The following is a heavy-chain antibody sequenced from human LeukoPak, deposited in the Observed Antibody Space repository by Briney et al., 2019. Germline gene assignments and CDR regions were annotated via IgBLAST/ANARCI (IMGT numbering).Heavy chain of an antibody. V-gene: IGHV3-7*04. CDR1: GFTFSAYW. D-gene: IGHD3/OR15-3a*01. J-gene: IGHJ4*02. Sequence: GGSLRLSCAASGFTFSAYWMNWFRQAPGKGLEWVANIKQDGSEQYYVDSVKGRFTISRDNAKNSLHLQMNSLRAEDTAVYYGGGGTGWTTNYWGQGTLVTVSS. CDR2: IKQDGSEQ. CDR3: GGGTGWTTNY.